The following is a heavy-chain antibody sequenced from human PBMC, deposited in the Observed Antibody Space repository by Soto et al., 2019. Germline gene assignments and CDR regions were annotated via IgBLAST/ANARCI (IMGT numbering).Heavy chain of an antibody. V-gene: IGHV3-33*01. CDR3: ARRQISPPSRGAASARGAMDV. J-gene: IGHJ6*02. D-gene: IGHD6-13*01. Sequence: GGSLRLSCAASGFTFNNYGMHWVRQAPGKGLEWVAVIWNDGSGYYYANSVKGRFTISRDNSKNTLYLQMSSLRAEDTAVYYCARRQISPPSRGAASARGAMDVWAQGTTVTVSS. CDR2: IWNDGSGY. CDR1: GFTFNNYG.